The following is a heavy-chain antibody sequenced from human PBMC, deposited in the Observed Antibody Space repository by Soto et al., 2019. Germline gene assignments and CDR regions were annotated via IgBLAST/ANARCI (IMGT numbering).Heavy chain of an antibody. J-gene: IGHJ4*02. D-gene: IGHD5-18*01. CDR3: ARFVAYTDRVDYFDY. CDR1: GGTFSSYA. V-gene: IGHV1-69*06. Sequence: QVQRVQSGAEVKKPGSSVKVSCKASGGTFSSYAISWVRQAPGQGLEWMGGIIPIFGTANYAQKFQGRFTITANKSKSKANMELSSLRAEDTAVYYCARFVAYTDRVDYFDYWGQGTLVTVSS. CDR2: IIPIFGTA.